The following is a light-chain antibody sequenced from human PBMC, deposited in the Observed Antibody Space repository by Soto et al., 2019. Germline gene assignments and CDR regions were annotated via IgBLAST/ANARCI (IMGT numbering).Light chain of an antibody. J-gene: IGKJ4*01. Sequence: DIQMTQSPSSLSASVGDRVTITCRASQGIGYYLAWFQQKPGKVPKLLIYAASTLQSGVPSRFSGSASGTDFTLTISSLQPEDVATYYCQKYDSVPLTFGGGTKVEIK. CDR2: AAS. CDR3: QKYDSVPLT. CDR1: QGIGYY. V-gene: IGKV1-27*01.